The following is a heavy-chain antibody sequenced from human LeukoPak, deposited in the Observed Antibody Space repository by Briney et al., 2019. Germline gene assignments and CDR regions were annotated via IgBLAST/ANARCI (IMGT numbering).Heavy chain of an antibody. CDR1: GFTFSSYW. Sequence: GGALRLSCAASGFTFSSYWMSWVRQAPGKGLEWVASIKQYGSEKYYVDSVKGRFTISRDNAKNSLYLQMNSLRAEDTAVYYCARDGGRGVFDYWGQGTRATVSS. D-gene: IGHD1-26*01. CDR3: ARDGGRGVFDY. V-gene: IGHV3-7*01. CDR2: IKQYGSEK. J-gene: IGHJ4*02.